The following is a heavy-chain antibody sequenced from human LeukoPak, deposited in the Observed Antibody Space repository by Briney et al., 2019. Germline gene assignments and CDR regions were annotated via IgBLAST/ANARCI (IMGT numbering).Heavy chain of an antibody. D-gene: IGHD1-26*01. V-gene: IGHV4-59*08. CDR2: IYYSGST. J-gene: IGHJ4*02. CDR3: ARLEWELLPRFDY. Sequence: SETLSLTCTVSGGSVSSYYWNWIRQPPGKGLEWIGYIYYSGSTNYNPSLKSRVTISVDTSKNQFSLKLSSVTAADTAVYYCARLEWELLPRFDYWGQGTLVTVSS. CDR1: GGSVSSYY.